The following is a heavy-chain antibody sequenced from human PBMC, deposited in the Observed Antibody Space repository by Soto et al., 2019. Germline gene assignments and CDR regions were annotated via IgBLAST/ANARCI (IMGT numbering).Heavy chain of an antibody. J-gene: IGHJ4*02. V-gene: IGHV4-31*03. CDR3: ARGLLGGGESIAN. Sequence: PSETLSRTCTVSGGPFTIGTHYWSWIRQHPGKGLELIGYIYNTGSTYSNPSLKSRVTISVDTSKNQFSLNLTSVTAADTAVYYGARGLLGGGESIANWGPGTLVTVSS. CDR2: IYNTGST. CDR1: GGPFTIGTHY. D-gene: IGHD2-15*01.